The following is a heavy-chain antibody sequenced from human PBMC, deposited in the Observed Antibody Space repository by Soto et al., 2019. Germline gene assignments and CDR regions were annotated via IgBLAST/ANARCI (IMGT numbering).Heavy chain of an antibody. CDR1: GSTSINPA. CDR3: ASSSSWYRGGAY. D-gene: IGHD6-13*01. Sequence: ASVKVSCKASGSTSINPAMHWVRQAPGQRLEWMGWINAGNGNTKYSQKFQGRVTITRDTSASTAYMELSSLRSEDTAVYYCASSSSWYRGGAYWGQGTLVTVSS. J-gene: IGHJ4*02. V-gene: IGHV1-3*01. CDR2: INAGNGNT.